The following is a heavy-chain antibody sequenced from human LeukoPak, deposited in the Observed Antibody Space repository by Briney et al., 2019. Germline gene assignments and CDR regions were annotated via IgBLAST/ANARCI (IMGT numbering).Heavy chain of an antibody. J-gene: IGHJ4*02. CDR2: ITNDGSST. D-gene: IGHD3-3*01. CDR3: ARGGRSLDY. CDR1: GFTFSSYW. Sequence: GGSLGLSCAASGFTFSSYWMHWVRQVPGKGLVWVSRITNDGSSTAHADSVKGRLTISRDNAKNTLYLQMNSLRAEDTAVYYCARGGRSLDYWGQGTLVTVSS. V-gene: IGHV3-74*01.